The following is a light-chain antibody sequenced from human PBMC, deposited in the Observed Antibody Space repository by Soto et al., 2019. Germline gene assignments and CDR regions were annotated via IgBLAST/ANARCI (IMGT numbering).Light chain of an antibody. Sequence: ETVMTQSQDTLSVSPGESATLSCRASQDVSTNLAWFQHKPGQTPRLVLYGASKRATGIPARFSGSGSGRHFTLTISSLQSEDFGVYYCQHYNNWPPYSFGQGTKVEIK. J-gene: IGKJ2*03. CDR1: QDVSTN. V-gene: IGKV3-15*01. CDR3: QHYNNWPPYS. CDR2: GAS.